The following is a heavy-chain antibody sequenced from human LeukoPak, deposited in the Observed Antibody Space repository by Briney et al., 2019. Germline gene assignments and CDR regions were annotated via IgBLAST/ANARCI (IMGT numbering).Heavy chain of an antibody. CDR1: GYTFTGHY. D-gene: IGHD6-13*01. J-gene: IGHJ5*02. CDR2: INPNSGGT. Sequence: ASVKVSCKASGYTFTGHYMHWVRQAPGQGLERMGWINPNSGGTNYAQAFQGRVTMTRDTSISTAYMELSRLRSDDTAVYYCARDKEYSSRWDWFDPWGQGTLVTVSS. CDR3: ARDKEYSSRWDWFDP. V-gene: IGHV1-2*02.